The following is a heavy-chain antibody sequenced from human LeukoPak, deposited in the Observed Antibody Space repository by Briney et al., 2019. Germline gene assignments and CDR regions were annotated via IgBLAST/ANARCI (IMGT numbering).Heavy chain of an antibody. D-gene: IGHD3-22*01. CDR3: ARVRRGWSSGSPLWYGMDV. J-gene: IGHJ6*02. Sequence: PSETLSLTCTVSGGSVSSGSYYWSWIRQPPGKGLEWIGYIYHGGSTYYNPSLKSRVTISVDRSKNQFPLKLSSVTAADTAVYYCARVRRGWSSGSPLWYGMDVWGQGTTVTVSS. CDR2: IYHGGST. CDR1: GGSVSSGSYY. V-gene: IGHV4-30-2*01.